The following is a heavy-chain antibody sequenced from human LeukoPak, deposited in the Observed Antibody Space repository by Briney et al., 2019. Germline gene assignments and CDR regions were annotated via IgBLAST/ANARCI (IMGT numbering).Heavy chain of an antibody. Sequence: SETLSLTCSVSGGSISRYYLSWIRQPAGKGLEWIGRIYTSGTTNYNPSLKSRVTMSVDTSKNQFSLKLSSVTAADTAVYYCARDRGFAGPHFDTWGQGTLVPVSS. J-gene: IGHJ5*02. CDR1: GGSISRYY. V-gene: IGHV4-4*07. D-gene: IGHD3-3*01. CDR3: ARDRGFAGPHFDT. CDR2: IYTSGTT.